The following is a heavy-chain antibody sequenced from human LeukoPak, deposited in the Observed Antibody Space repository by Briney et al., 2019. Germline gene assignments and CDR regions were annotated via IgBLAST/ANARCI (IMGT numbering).Heavy chain of an antibody. D-gene: IGHD6-13*01. CDR3: AREPRKGIAAAGPPGSGAFDI. CDR1: GFTFSSYS. Sequence: GGSLRLSCAASGFTFSSYSMNWVRQAPGKGLEWVSSISSSSYIYYADSVKGRFTISRDNAKNSLYLQMNSLRAEDTAVYYCAREPRKGIAAAGPPGSGAFDIWGQGTMVTVSS. J-gene: IGHJ3*02. CDR2: ISSSSYI. V-gene: IGHV3-21*01.